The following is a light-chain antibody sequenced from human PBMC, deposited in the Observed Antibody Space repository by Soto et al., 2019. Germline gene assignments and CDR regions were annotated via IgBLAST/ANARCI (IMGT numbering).Light chain of an antibody. CDR1: QSISGY. V-gene: IGKV1-39*01. CDR2: DAS. CDR3: QQLNSYLGT. Sequence: DIQVTQSPSSLSASVGDRVTISCRASQSISGYLNWYQQKPGKAPNLLIFDASSLQSGVPSRFSGRGSGAEYTLTISSLQPEDFATYFCQQLNSYLGTFGQGTKVEIK. J-gene: IGKJ1*01.